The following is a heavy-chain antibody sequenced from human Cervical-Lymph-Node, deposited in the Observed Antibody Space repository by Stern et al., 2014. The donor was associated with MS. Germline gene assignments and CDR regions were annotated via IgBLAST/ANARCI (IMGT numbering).Heavy chain of an antibody. CDR2: IYHSATS. J-gene: IGHJ2*01. CDR1: GGSVSSTNW. CDR3: ARERQQYCNSEGCSYWYFDL. D-gene: IGHD2/OR15-2a*01. V-gene: IGHV4-4*02. Sequence: QLQLQESGPGLVTPSGTLSLTCAVSGGSVSSTNWWSWVRQSPGKGLEWIGNIYHSATSNYRPSLRSRLSIALDNSKNHLSLHRTSVTAADTAVYYCARERQQYCNSEGCSYWYFDLWGRGTLVTVSS.